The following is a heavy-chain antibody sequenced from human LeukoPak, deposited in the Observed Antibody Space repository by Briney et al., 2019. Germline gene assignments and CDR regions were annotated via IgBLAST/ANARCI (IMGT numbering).Heavy chain of an antibody. D-gene: IGHD3-22*01. CDR1: GFTFSSYS. CDR2: ISSSSTI. Sequence: GGSLRLSCAASGFTFSSYSMNWVRQAPGKGLEWVAYISSSSTIYYADSVKGRFTISRDSAKNSLYLQMNSLRAEDTAVYYCALLRSDYYDSSGQFDYWGQGTLVTVSS. V-gene: IGHV3-48*04. CDR3: ALLRSDYYDSSGQFDY. J-gene: IGHJ4*02.